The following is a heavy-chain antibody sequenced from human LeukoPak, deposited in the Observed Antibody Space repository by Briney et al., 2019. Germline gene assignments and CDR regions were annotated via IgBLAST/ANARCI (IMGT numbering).Heavy chain of an antibody. V-gene: IGHV4-34*01. Sequence: SETLSLTCAVYGGSFSGYYWSWIRQPPGKGLEWIGEINHSGSTNYNPSLKSRVTISVDTSKNQFSLKLSSVTAADTAVYYCARDYYDRNGMDVWGQGTTVTVSS. D-gene: IGHD3-22*01. CDR3: ARDYYDRNGMDV. J-gene: IGHJ6*02. CDR2: INHSGST. CDR1: GGSFSGYY.